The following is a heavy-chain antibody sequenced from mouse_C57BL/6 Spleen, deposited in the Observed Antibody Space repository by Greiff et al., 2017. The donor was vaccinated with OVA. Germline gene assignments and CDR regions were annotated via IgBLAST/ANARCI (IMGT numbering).Heavy chain of an antibody. CDR1: GFTFSDYY. J-gene: IGHJ2*01. D-gene: IGHD2-12*01. CDR3: ARDYDDGGGYFDY. Sequence: EVKLMESEGGLVQPGSSMKLSCTASGFTFSDYYMAWVRQVPEKGLEWVANINYDGSSTYYLDSLKSRFIISRDNAKNILYLQMSSLKSEDTATYYCARDYDDGGGYFDYWGQGTTLTVSS. CDR2: INYDGSST. V-gene: IGHV5-16*01.